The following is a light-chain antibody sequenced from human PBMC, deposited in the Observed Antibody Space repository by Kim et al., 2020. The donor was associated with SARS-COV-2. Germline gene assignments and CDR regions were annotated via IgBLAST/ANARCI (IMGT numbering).Light chain of an antibody. J-gene: IGLJ2*01. CDR1: NTDVGGYDY. V-gene: IGLV2-14*01. CDR3: SSYSSTNFAV. CDR2: AVT. Sequence: QYALTQPASVSGSPGQSITISCTGTNTDVGGYDYVSWYQQHPGKAPKLIIYAVTQRPSGVSNHFSASKSANTASLTISGLQAEDEADYYCSSYSSTNFAVFGGGTQLTVL.